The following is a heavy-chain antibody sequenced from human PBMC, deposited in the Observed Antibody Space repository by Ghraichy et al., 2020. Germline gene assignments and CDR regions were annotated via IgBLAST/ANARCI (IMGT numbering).Heavy chain of an antibody. CDR3: ARGSMDLRLFPASCNL. CDR1: GFTFSDYS. CDR2: ISRGGKNR. V-gene: IGHV3-21*01. J-gene: IGHJ6*02. Sequence: GGSLRLSCASSGFTFSDYSMNWVRQAPGKGLEWVSSISRGGKNRDYSDSVMGRFTVSRDDAKDSLYLQMNSLRVEDTAIYYCARGSMDLRLFPASCNLWGQGTTVTVSS. D-gene: IGHD2-21*01.